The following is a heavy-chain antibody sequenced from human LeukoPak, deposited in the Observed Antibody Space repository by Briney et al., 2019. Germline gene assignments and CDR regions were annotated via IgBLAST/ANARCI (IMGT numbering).Heavy chain of an antibody. CDR3: ARTMVRGVLYYFDY. D-gene: IGHD3-10*01. V-gene: IGHV3-21*01. Sequence: PGGSLRLSCAASGFTFSIYAMAWIRQAPGKGLEWVSSISSSSSYIYYADSVKGRFTISRDNAKDSLYLQMNSLRAEDTAVYYCARTMVRGVLYYFDYWGQGTLVTVSS. CDR1: GFTFSIYA. CDR2: ISSSSSYI. J-gene: IGHJ4*02.